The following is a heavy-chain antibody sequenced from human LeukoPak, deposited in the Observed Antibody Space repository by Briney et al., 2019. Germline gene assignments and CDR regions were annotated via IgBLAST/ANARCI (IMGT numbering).Heavy chain of an antibody. Sequence: ASVKVSCKASGYTFIGYYVHGVPQAPGQGLEWMGRINPNSGGTNYAQKFQGRVTMTRDTSISTAYMELSRLSSGDTALYYCSTCDLRYCDRMDVWGKGTAVTVSS. V-gene: IGHV1-2*06. J-gene: IGHJ6*04. CDR1: GYTFIGYY. CDR3: STCDLRYCDRMDV. CDR2: INPNSGGT. D-gene: IGHD3-9*01.